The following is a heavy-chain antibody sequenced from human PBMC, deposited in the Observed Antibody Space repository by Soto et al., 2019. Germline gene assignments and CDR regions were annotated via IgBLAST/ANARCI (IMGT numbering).Heavy chain of an antibody. V-gene: IGHV1-18*01. CDR1: GYDFTTYG. CDR3: ARGRYGEY. D-gene: IGHD3-10*01. CDR2: ISAHNGNT. J-gene: IGHJ4*02. Sequence: QVHLVQSGAEVKNPGASVKVSCKGSGYDFTTYGITWVRQAPGQGLEWMAWISAHNGNTNYAPNLQGRVTVTRDTYTSTAYIELRSLRSDDTAVYDCARGRYGEYWGQGALVTVSS.